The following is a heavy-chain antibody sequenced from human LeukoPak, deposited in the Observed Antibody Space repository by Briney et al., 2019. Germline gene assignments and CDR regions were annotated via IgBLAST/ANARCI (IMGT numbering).Heavy chain of an antibody. CDR2: IHYSGST. CDR1: SGSISSYY. V-gene: IGHV4-59*01. Sequence: PSETLSLTCTVSSGSISSYYWSWIRQPPGKGLEWIGYIHYSGSTNYNPSLKSRVTISVDTSKNQFSLKLSSVTAADTAVYYCARGRIAALYYWGQGTLVTVSS. J-gene: IGHJ4*02. CDR3: ARGRIAALYY. D-gene: IGHD6-6*01.